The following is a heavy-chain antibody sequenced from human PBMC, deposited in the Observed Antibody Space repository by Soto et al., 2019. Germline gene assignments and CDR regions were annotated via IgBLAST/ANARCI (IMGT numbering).Heavy chain of an antibody. CDR2: IIPIFGTA. V-gene: IGHV1-69*13. CDR3: AAYYYDSSGWPPFLDY. Sequence: PVKVSCKASGGTFSSYAINWVRHPPGQGLEWMGGIIPIFGTANYAQKFPGRVTITADESPITAYIDLSSLISEDTAVYYCAAYYYDSSGWPPFLDYWGRGTLVTVSS. CDR1: GGTFSSYA. J-gene: IGHJ4*02. D-gene: IGHD3-22*01.